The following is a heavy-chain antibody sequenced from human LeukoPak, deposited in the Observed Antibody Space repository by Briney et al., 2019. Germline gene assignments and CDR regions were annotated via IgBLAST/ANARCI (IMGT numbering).Heavy chain of an antibody. CDR2: ISGSGGST. J-gene: IGHJ1*01. CDR1: GFTFSSYA. D-gene: IGHD4-23*01. CDR3: ARARHEGGNSEYFQH. Sequence: GGSLRLSCAASGFTFSSYAMSWVRQAPGKGLEWVSAISGSGGSTYYADSVKGRFTISRDNSKNTLYLQMNSLRSEDTAVYYCARARHEGGNSEYFQHWGQGTLVTVSS. V-gene: IGHV3-23*01.